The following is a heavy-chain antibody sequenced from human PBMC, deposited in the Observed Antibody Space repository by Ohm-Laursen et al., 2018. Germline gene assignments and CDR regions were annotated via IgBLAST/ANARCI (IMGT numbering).Heavy chain of an antibody. V-gene: IGHV3-11*01. J-gene: IGHJ4*02. CDR1: GFTFSDYY. CDR3: ARDKQGFDY. Sequence: SLRLSCAASGFTFSDYYMSWIRQAPGKGLEWVSYISDSGRTISYADSVEGRFTISRDKAENSLYLQMNSLRAEDTAVYYCARDKQGFDYWGQGTLVTVSS. CDR2: ISDSGRTI.